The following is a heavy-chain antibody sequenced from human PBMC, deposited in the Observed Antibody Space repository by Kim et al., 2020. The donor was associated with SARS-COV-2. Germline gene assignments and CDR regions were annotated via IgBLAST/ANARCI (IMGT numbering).Heavy chain of an antibody. Sequence: SVKVSCKASGDTFSSYAISWVRQAPGQGLEWMGRINPNFGTANYAQKFQGRVTITGDESTSTAYMELSSLRSEDTAVYYCARGEDDYGDYVYPVYYYGMDVWRQAST. CDR1: GDTFSSYA. CDR3: ARGEDDYGDYVYPVYYYGMDV. V-gene: IGHV1-69*13. D-gene: IGHD4-17*01. CDR2: INPNFGTA. J-gene: IGHJ6*02.